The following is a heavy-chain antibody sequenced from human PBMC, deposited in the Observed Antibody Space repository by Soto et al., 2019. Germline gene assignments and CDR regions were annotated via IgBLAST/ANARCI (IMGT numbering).Heavy chain of an antibody. CDR3: ATGRQMGY. Sequence: DVQVLESGGDLVQPGESLRLSCAASGFTFSNYAMTWVRQAPGKGLEWVSTMSGSDDSIYYADSVKGRFTISRDNSKNTLYLQMNSLRADDWAVYYCATGRQMGYWGQGTLVIVSS. J-gene: IGHJ4*02. D-gene: IGHD7-27*01. CDR1: GFTFSNYA. V-gene: IGHV3-23*01. CDR2: MSGSDDSI.